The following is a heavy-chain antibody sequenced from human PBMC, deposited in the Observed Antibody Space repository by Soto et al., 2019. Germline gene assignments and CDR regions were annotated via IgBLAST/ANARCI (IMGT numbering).Heavy chain of an antibody. CDR3: ARDNILGILYGGMDV. J-gene: IGHJ6*02. CDR1: GGSISSGDYY. CDR2: IYYSGST. D-gene: IGHD3-3*01. Sequence: PSETRSLTCTVSGGSISSGDYYWSWIRQPPGKGLEWIGYIYYSGSTYYNPSLKSRVTISVDTSKNQFSLKLSSVTAADTAVYYCARDNILGILYGGMDVWGQGTTVTVSS. V-gene: IGHV4-30-4*01.